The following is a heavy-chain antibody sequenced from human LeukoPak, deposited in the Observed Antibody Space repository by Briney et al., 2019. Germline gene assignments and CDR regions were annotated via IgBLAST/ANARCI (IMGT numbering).Heavy chain of an antibody. CDR3: AGELYVSSWVIDY. CDR2: INHSGST. Sequence: SETLSLTCAVYGGSFSGYYWSWIRQPPGKGLEWIGEINHSGSTNYNPSLMSRVTISVDTSKNQFSLKLSSVTAADTAVYYCAGELYVSSWVIDYWGQGTLVTVSS. V-gene: IGHV4-34*01. J-gene: IGHJ4*02. D-gene: IGHD6-13*01. CDR1: GGSFSGYY.